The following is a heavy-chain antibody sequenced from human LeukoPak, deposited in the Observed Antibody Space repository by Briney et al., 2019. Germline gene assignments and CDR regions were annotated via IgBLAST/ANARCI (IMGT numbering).Heavy chain of an antibody. D-gene: IGHD4-11*01. V-gene: IGHV1-46*01. J-gene: IGHJ5*02. CDR2: INPSGGST. CDR3: AREGGVDYSNLNWFDP. Sequence: ASVKVSCKASGYTFTNYYIHWVRQAPGQGLEWMGIINPSGGSTSYAQKFQGRVTMTRDTSTSTVYMELSSLRSEDTAVYYCAREGGVDYSNLNWFDPWGQGTLVTVSS. CDR1: GYTFTNYY.